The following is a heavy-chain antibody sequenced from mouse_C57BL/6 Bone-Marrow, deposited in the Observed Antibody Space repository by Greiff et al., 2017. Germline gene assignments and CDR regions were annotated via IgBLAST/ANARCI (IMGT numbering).Heavy chain of an antibody. CDR3: ASIYDGYLYYFDY. D-gene: IGHD2-3*01. CDR2: IHTSDSDT. J-gene: IGHJ2*01. CDR1: GYTFTSYW. Sequence: QVQLQQPGAELVKPGASLKVSCKASGYTFTSYWMHWVQQRPGQGLEWIGRIHTSDSDTNYNQKFKGTATLTVDKSSSTAYMQLSSLTSEDSAVYDWASIYDGYLYYFDYGGQGTILTVS. V-gene: IGHV1-74*01.